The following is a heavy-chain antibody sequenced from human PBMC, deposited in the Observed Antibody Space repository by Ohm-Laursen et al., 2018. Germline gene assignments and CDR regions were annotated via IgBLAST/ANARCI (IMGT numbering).Heavy chain of an antibody. CDR1: GDSINNYY. J-gene: IGHJ4*02. CDR3: AVSEVRYSFTYLADF. V-gene: IGHV4-4*07. Sequence: SETLSLTCTVSGDSINNYYWSWIRQPAGKGLEWIGRMYATGSSNYNPSLNSRVTMSVDTSRNQFSLKLTSVTAADTAVYYCAVSEVRYSFTYLADFRGQGTLVTVPS. D-gene: IGHD3-9*01. CDR2: MYATGSS.